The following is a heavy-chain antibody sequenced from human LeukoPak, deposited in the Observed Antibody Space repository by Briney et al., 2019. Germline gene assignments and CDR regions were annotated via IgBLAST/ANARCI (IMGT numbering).Heavy chain of an antibody. D-gene: IGHD6-19*01. CDR3: ARGQPQRYSSGWYVNWFDP. V-gene: IGHV4-59*01. CDR2: IYYRGTT. Sequence: SETLSLTCTVSGASISSSYWSWIRQPPGKGLEWIEYIYYRGTTKYNPSLKSRVTISVDTSKNQFSLKVNSVAAADTAVYYCARGQPQRYSSGWYVNWFDPWGQGTLVTVSS. CDR1: GASISSSY. J-gene: IGHJ5*02.